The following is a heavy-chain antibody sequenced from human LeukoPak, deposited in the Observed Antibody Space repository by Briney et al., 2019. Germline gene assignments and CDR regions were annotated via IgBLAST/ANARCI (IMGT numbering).Heavy chain of an antibody. CDR1: GFTFSSSA. D-gene: IGHD3-16*01. V-gene: IGHV3-21*01. CDR2: ISNNGGYT. Sequence: GGSLRLSCAASGFTFSSSAMSWVRQAPGKGLEWVSAISNNGGYTYYADSVKGRFTISRDSAKNSLYLQMNSLRAEDTAVYYCARGIMNGMDVWGQGTTVTVSS. CDR3: ARGIMNGMDV. J-gene: IGHJ6*02.